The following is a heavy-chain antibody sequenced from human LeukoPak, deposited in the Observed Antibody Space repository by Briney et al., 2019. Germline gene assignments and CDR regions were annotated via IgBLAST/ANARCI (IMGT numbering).Heavy chain of an antibody. Sequence: SETLSLTCTVSGGSISSSNYYWSWIRQPAGKGLGWIGRMYTGGSTKYNPSLESRVTISVDTSKNQFSLRLSSVTAADTAVYYCARELKIGAPGTVGFDIWGQGTMVTVSS. J-gene: IGHJ3*02. V-gene: IGHV4-61*02. D-gene: IGHD6-13*01. CDR2: MYTGGST. CDR1: GGSISSSNYY. CDR3: ARELKIGAPGTVGFDI.